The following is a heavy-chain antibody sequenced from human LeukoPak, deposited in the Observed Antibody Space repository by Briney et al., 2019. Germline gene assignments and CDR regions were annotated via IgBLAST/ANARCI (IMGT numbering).Heavy chain of an antibody. Sequence: GASVKVSCKASGYTFTGYYMHWVRQAPGQGLEWMGWINPNSGGTNYAQKFQGRVTMTRDTSISTAYMDLSSLRSEDTAVYYCARGPYEAYFYYMDVWGKGTTVTVSS. V-gene: IGHV1-2*02. CDR2: INPNSGGT. CDR3: ARGPYEAYFYYMDV. D-gene: IGHD3-16*01. CDR1: GYTFTGYY. J-gene: IGHJ6*03.